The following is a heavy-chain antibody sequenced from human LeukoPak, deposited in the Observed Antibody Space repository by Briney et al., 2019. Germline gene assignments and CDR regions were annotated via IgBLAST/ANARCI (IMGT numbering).Heavy chain of an antibody. CDR1: GYTFTGYY. J-gene: IGHJ4*02. D-gene: IGHD4-17*01. Sequence: GASVNVSCKASGYTFTGYYMHWVRQAPGQGLEWMGWINPNSGGTNYAQKFQGRVTMTRDTSISTAYMELSRLRSDDTAVYYCARPVTPGEVFDYWGQGTLVTVSS. CDR2: INPNSGGT. CDR3: ARPVTPGEVFDY. V-gene: IGHV1-2*02.